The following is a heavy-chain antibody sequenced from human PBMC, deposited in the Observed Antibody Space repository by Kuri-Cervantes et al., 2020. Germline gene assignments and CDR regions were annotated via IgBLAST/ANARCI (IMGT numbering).Heavy chain of an antibody. CDR3: ARNLRNGVVPAAIRGGYYYGMDV. CDR1: GYTFTGYY. J-gene: IGHJ6*02. Sequence: ASVKVSCKASGYTFTGYYMHWVRQAPGQGLEWMGWINPNSGGTSYAQKFQGRVTMTRDTSISTAYMELSRLRSDDTAVYYCARNLRNGVVPAAIRGGYYYGMDVWGQGTTVTVSS. D-gene: IGHD2-2*02. V-gene: IGHV1-2*02. CDR2: INPNSGGT.